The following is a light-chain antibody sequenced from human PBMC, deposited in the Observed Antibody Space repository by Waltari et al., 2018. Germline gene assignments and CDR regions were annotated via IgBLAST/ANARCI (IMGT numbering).Light chain of an antibody. J-gene: IGLJ2*01. CDR1: NSNIGTNT. CDR2: SNN. Sequence: QSVLTQPPSASGTPGQRVTFSCSGSNSNIGTNTVNWYQQLSGTAPKLLIYSNNQRPSGVPARFSGSKSDTSAALVISGLQSEDEADYYCAAWDDSLRSVLFGGGTKLTVL. CDR3: AAWDDSLRSVL. V-gene: IGLV1-44*01.